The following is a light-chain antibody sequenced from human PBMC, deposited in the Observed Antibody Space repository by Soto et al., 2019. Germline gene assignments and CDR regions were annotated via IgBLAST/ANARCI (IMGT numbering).Light chain of an antibody. J-gene: IGLJ1*01. Sequence: QSALTQSASVSGSPGQSITISCTGTSSDIGAYNYVSWYQQHPGKAPKLMIYEVSNRPSGVSNRFSGSKSGNTASLTISGLQDEDEAEYYCSSYTGSSTPYVFGPGTKLTVL. V-gene: IGLV2-14*01. CDR1: SSDIGAYNY. CDR3: SSYTGSSTPYV. CDR2: EVS.